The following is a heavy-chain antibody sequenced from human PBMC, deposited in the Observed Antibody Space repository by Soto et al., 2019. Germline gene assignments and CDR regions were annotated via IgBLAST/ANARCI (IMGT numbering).Heavy chain of an antibody. CDR1: GFSLSTSGVG. CDR2: IYWNDDK. J-gene: IGHJ4*02. Sequence: SGPTLVNPTQTLTLTCTFSGFSLSTSGVGVGWIRQPPGKALEWLALIYWNDDKRYSPSLKSRLTITKDTSKNQVVLTMTNMDPVDTATYYCARTYCSGGSCYFDFWGQGPLVTVSS. D-gene: IGHD2-15*01. V-gene: IGHV2-5*01. CDR3: ARTYCSGGSCYFDF.